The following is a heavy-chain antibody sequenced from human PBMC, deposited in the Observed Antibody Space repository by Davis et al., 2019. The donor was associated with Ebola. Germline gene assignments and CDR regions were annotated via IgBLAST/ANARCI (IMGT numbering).Heavy chain of an antibody. D-gene: IGHD2-8*01. J-gene: IGHJ6*03. CDR2: ISHSGST. Sequence: PSETLSLTCAVYGESFSGYSWNWIRQPPGKGLEWIGEISHSGSTNYNPSLKSRVTISVDTSKNQFSLKLSSVTAADTAVYYCARGLLGYCTNGVCYENYYYMDVWGKGTTVTVSS. CDR3: ARGLLGYCTNGVCYENYYYMDV. V-gene: IGHV4-34*01. CDR1: GESFSGYS.